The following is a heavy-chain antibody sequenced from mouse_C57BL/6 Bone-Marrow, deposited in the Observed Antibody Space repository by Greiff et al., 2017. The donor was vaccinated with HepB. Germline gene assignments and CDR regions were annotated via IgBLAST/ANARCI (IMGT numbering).Heavy chain of an antibody. Sequence: QVQLKESGPELVKPGASVKISCKASGYAFSSSWMNWVKQRPGKGLEWIGRIYPGDGDTNYNGKFKGKATLTADKSSSTAYMQLSSLTSEDSAVYVCARESFHYYFDYWGEGTTLTVSS. J-gene: IGHJ2*01. CDR1: GYAFSSSW. CDR3: ARESFHYYFDY. V-gene: IGHV1-82*01. CDR2: IYPGDGDT.